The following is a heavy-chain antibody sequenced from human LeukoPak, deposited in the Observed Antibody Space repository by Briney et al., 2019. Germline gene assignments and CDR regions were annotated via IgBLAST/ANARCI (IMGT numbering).Heavy chain of an antibody. Sequence: ASVKVSCKASGYTFTSYGISWVRQAPGQGLEWMGWISAYNGNTNYAQKLQGRVTMTTDTSTSTAYMELRSLRAEDTALYYCASGITGTNNWFDPWGQGTPVTVSS. CDR1: GYTFTSYG. CDR2: ISAYNGNT. D-gene: IGHD1-20*01. CDR3: ASGITGTNNWFDP. J-gene: IGHJ5*02. V-gene: IGHV1-18*01.